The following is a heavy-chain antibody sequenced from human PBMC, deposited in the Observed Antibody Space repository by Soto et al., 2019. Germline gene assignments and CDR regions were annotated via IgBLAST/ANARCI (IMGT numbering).Heavy chain of an antibody. J-gene: IGHJ1*01. D-gene: IGHD2-21*02. CDR3: ANTLRGDYYFFQH. CDR1: GVSISTSSYF. Sequence: SGTLSLTCTVSGVSISTSSYFCGWIRQPPGKGLEWIASIYYSWSTYYNPSLKSRVTLSADTYKNQFSLKVNSVTATDTAVYYCANTLRGDYYFFQHWGQGTLVTVHS. V-gene: IGHV4-39*01. CDR2: IYYSWST.